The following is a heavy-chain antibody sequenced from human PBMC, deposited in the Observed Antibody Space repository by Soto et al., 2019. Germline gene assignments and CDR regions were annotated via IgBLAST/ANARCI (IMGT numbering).Heavy chain of an antibody. V-gene: IGHV1-3*01. Sequence: ASVKVSCKXSGYTFTSYAMHWVRQAPGQRLEWMGWINAGNGNTKYSQKFQGRVTITRDTSASTAYMELSSLRSEDTAVYYCARVYPVLSSDYYYGMDVWGQGTTVTVSS. CDR2: INAGNGNT. J-gene: IGHJ6*02. CDR3: ARVYPVLSSDYYYGMDV. D-gene: IGHD3-16*02. CDR1: GYTFTSYA.